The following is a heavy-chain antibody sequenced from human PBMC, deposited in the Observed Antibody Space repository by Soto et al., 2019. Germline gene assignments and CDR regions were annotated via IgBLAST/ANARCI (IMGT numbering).Heavy chain of an antibody. Sequence: GGSLRLSCAASGFTFSNAWMSWVRQAPGKGLEWVVRIKSKTDGGTTDYAAPVKGRFTISRDESKNPLYLQMNSLKTEDTCVYSCTTGQIRSIDYWGQGTLVTVSS. J-gene: IGHJ4*02. V-gene: IGHV3-15*01. CDR2: IKSKTDGGTT. CDR1: GFTFSNAW. CDR3: TTGQIRSIDY.